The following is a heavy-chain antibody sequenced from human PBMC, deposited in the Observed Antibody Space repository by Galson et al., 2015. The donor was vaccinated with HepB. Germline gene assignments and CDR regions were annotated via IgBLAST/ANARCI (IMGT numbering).Heavy chain of an antibody. CDR3: ARDMMVQGVYASDI. CDR2: IIPILGIA. V-gene: IGHV1-69*10. J-gene: IGHJ3*02. CDR1: GGTFSSYA. Sequence: SVKVSCKASGGTFSSYAISWVRQAPGQGLEWMGGIIPILGIANYAQKFQGRVTITADKSTSTAYMELSSLRSEDTAVYYCARDMMVQGVYASDIWGQGTMVTVSS. D-gene: IGHD3-10*01.